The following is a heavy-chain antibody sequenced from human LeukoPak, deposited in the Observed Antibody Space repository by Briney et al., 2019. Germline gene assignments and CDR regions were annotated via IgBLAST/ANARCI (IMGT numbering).Heavy chain of an antibody. CDR3: ARVVSGRYYFDY. Sequence: ASVKVSCKASGGTFSSYAISWVRQAPGQGLEWMGGIIPIFGTASYAQKFQGGVTITADESTSTAYMELSSLRSEDTAVYYCARVVSGRYYFDYWGQGTLVTVSS. V-gene: IGHV1-69*13. CDR1: GGTFSSYA. D-gene: IGHD3-3*01. J-gene: IGHJ4*02. CDR2: IIPIFGTA.